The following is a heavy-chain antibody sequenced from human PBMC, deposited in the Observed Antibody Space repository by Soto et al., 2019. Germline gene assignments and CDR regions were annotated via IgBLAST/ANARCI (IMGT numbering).Heavy chain of an antibody. Sequence: QVQLVQSGAEVKKPGSSVKVSCKASGGTFSSYTISWVRQAPGQGLEWMGRIIPILGIAKYAQKFQGRVTITADKSTSKAYMELSSLRSEDTAVYYCAREGGYGSGTQPFKWGQGTLVTVSS. CDR2: IIPILGIA. V-gene: IGHV1-69*08. CDR3: AREGGYGSGTQPFK. J-gene: IGHJ4*02. D-gene: IGHD3-10*01. CDR1: GGTFSSYT.